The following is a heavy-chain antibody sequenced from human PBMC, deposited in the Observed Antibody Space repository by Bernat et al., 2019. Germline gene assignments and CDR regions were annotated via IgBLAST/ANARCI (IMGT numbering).Heavy chain of an antibody. D-gene: IGHD2-8*02. CDR1: GFTVSSNY. CDR3: ARATILVPDYYYYMDV. V-gene: IGHV3-66*01. Sequence: EVQLVESGGGLVQPGGSLRLSCAASGFTVSSNYMSWVRQAPGKGLEWVSIIYSGGTTYYADSVKGRFTISRDNSKNTLYLQMNSLRAEDTAVYYCARATILVPDYYYYMDVWGKGTTVTVSS. J-gene: IGHJ6*03. CDR2: IYSGGTT.